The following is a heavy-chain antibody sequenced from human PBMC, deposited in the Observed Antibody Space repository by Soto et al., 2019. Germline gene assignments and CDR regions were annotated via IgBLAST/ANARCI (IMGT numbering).Heavy chain of an antibody. CDR1: GGSISSTNW. J-gene: IGHJ4*02. V-gene: IGHV4-4*02. CDR2: VYHTGST. D-gene: IGHD3-10*01. CDR3: ARDSPISITMVRGVPAPYYFDY. Sequence: PSETLSLTCVVSGGSISSTNWWTWVRQTPGKGLEWIGEVYHTGSTKYNPSLKNRVTISVDKSNNQFSLNLKSVTAADTAVYYCARDSPISITMVRGVPAPYYFDYWGQGTLVTVSS.